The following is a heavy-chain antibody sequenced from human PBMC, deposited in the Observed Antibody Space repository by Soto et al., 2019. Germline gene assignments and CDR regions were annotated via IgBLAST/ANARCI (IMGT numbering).Heavy chain of an antibody. CDR1: GVSIRSYF. CDR3: AGCKNRGESIAY. D-gene: IGHD3-10*01. J-gene: IGHJ1*01. CDR2: TYYTADT. V-gene: IGHV4-59*01. Sequence: SETLCLTCSVSGVSIRSYFWSWIRQPPGKGLEWIGYTYYTADTKYSPSFESRATISADPSKKQFSLSLSPVSAADTALYFCAGCKNRGESIAYWGQGALVTVSS.